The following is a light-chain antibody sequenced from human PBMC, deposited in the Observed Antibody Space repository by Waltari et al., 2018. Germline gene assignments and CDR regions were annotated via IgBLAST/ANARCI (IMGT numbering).Light chain of an antibody. CDR1: QSVSSY. J-gene: IGKJ4*01. V-gene: IGKV3-11*01. CDR3: QQRSNWPPLT. Sequence: EIVLTQSPATLSLSPGERATLSCRSSQSVSSYLAWYQQKPGQPPRLLIYHASNRATGIPARFSGSGSGTDFTLTISSLEPEDFAVYYCQQRSNWPPLTFGGGTKVEIK. CDR2: HAS.